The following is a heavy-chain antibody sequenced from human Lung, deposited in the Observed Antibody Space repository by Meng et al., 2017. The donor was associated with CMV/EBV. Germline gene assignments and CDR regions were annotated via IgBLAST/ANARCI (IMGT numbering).Heavy chain of an antibody. CDR1: GYTFTAHY. J-gene: IGHJ4*02. CDR3: ARDNNWGPDY. V-gene: IGHV1-2*02. D-gene: IGHD7-27*01. CDR2: IHTHRGDT. Sequence: SXXVSCKASGYTFTAHYFHWVRQAPGQGLEWMGWIHTHRGDTNYVQQFQGRVTLTRNTSINTGYKELTGLTSDDTAVYYCARDNNWGPDYWGQG.